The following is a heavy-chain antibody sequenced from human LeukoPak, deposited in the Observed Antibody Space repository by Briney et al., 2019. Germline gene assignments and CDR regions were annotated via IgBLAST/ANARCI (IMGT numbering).Heavy chain of an antibody. V-gene: IGHV3-48*01. Sequence: GGSLRLSCAASGFSFSRSSMNWVRQAPGKGLEWISYISSSSSAIYYADSVKGRFTISRDNSKNTLYLQMNSLRAEDTAVYYCAKGPTMVRGVIITNFDYWGQGTLVTVSS. J-gene: IGHJ4*02. CDR2: ISSSSSAI. CDR3: AKGPTMVRGVIITNFDY. D-gene: IGHD3-10*01. CDR1: GFSFSRSS.